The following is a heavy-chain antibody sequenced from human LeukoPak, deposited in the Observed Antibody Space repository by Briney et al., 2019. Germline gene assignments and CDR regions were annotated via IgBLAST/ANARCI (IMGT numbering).Heavy chain of an antibody. V-gene: IGHV4-59*01. CDR1: GGSISSYY. D-gene: IGHD6-6*01. CDR3: ARARPRSVYYFDY. J-gene: IGHJ4*02. Sequence: SETLSLTCTVSGGSISSYYWSWIRQPPGKGLEWIGYIYYSGSTNYNPSLKSRVTISVDTSKNQFSLKLSSVTAADTAVYYCARARPRSVYYFDYRGQGTLVTVSS. CDR2: IYYSGST.